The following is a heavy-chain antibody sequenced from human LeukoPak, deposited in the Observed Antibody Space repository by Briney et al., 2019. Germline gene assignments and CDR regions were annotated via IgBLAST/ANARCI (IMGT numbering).Heavy chain of an antibody. CDR1: GFIFNKAW. CDR2: IKSNTDGGTA. Sequence: PGGSLRLSCAASGFIFNKAWMTWLRQAPGKGLEWVGRIKSNTDGGTADYAAPVKGRFTVSRDDSRNILYLQMNSLKIEDTAVYYCATDWLDYWGQGTLVTVSS. CDR3: ATDWLDY. J-gene: IGHJ4*02. D-gene: IGHD3-22*01. V-gene: IGHV3-15*01.